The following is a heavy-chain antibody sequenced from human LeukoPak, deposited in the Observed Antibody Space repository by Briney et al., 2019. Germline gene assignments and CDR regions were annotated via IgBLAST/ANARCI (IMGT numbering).Heavy chain of an antibody. J-gene: IGHJ3*02. V-gene: IGHV3-23*01. Sequence: GGSLRLSCAASGFTFSSYAMSWVRQAPGKGLEWVSLISGGGDSTYYEDSVKGRFTISRDNSKNTLYLQMNSLRAEDTAVYYCARGGIGAFDIWGQGTMVTVSS. CDR2: ISGGGDST. D-gene: IGHD3-16*01. CDR1: GFTFSSYA. CDR3: ARGGIGAFDI.